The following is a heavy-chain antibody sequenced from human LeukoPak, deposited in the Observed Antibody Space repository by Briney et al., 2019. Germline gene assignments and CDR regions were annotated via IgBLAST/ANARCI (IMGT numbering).Heavy chain of an antibody. V-gene: IGHV3-7*01. CDR1: GFTFSSYW. CDR3: TRRLYCGGDCYAFDI. Sequence: GGSLRLSCAASGFTFSSYWMSWVRQAPGKGLKWVANIKQDGSEKYYVDSVKGRFTISRDNAKNSLYLQMNSLRAEDTAVYYCTRRLYCGGDCYAFDIWGQGTMVTVSS. D-gene: IGHD2-21*02. CDR2: IKQDGSEK. J-gene: IGHJ3*02.